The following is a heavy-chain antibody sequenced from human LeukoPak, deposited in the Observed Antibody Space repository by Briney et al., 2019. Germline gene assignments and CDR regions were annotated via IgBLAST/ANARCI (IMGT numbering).Heavy chain of an antibody. CDR1: GFTFSNYA. D-gene: IGHD2/OR15-2a*01. CDR3: AKESTTYYYYGMHV. V-gene: IGHV3-30*18. J-gene: IGHJ6*02. CDR2: ISYDGTNK. Sequence: PGGSLRLSCAASGFTFSNYAMHWVCQAPGKGLEWVAVISYDGTNKYYPDSVKGRFTISRDNSYNTLYLQVDSLTAEDTAVYYCAKESTTYYYYGMHVWGQGTTVTVSS.